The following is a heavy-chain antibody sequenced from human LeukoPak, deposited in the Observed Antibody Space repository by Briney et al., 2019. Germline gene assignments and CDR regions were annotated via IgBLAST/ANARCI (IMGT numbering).Heavy chain of an antibody. V-gene: IGHV3-23*01. J-gene: IGHJ6*02. CDR1: GFTFSSYA. D-gene: IGHD3-10*01. Sequence: AGGSLRLSCAASGFTFSSYAMSWVRQAPGKGLEWVSAISGSGGSTYYADSVKGRFTISRDNSKNTLYLQMNSLRAEDTAVYYCAKSNYYGSGRTLYYYYYYGMDVWGQGTTVTVSS. CDR2: ISGSGGST. CDR3: AKSNYYGSGRTLYYYYYYGMDV.